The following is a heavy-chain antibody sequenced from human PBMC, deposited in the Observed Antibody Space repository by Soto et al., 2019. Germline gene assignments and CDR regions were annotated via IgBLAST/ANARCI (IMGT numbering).Heavy chain of an antibody. J-gene: IGHJ4*02. V-gene: IGHV3-74*01. CDR1: GFTLSGYW. CDR3: ARFGAGRIDY. D-gene: IGHD3-16*01. Sequence: EVQLVESGGGLVQPGGSLRLSCAASGFTLSGYWIHWVRQAPGKGLVWVSRINSDGSSTSYADSVKSRFTISRDNAKNTLYLQINSLRAEDTAVYYCARFGAGRIDYWGQGTLVTVSS. CDR2: INSDGSST.